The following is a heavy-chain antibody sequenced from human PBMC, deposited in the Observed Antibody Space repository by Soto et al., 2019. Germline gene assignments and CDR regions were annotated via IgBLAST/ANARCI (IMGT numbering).Heavy chain of an antibody. V-gene: IGHV3-23*01. D-gene: IGHD6-19*01. CDR2: ISGSGSVT. Sequence: EEQLLESGGGLVQPGGSLRLSCAASGSTFSSSAMTWVRQAPGKGLEWVSAISGSGSVTYYTSSVRGRFTISRDNSRNTLYLQMNNLRAEDTAVYYCSRNTSGRQGSTLDIWGQGIMVTVSS. CDR1: GSTFSSSA. CDR3: SRNTSGRQGSTLDI. J-gene: IGHJ3*02.